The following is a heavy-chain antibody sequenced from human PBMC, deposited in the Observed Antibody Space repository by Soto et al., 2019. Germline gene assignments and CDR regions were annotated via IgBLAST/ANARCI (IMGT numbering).Heavy chain of an antibody. Sequence: PGGSLRLSCAASGFTFSSYGMHWVRQAPGKGLEWVAVISYDGSNKYYADSVKGRFTISRDNSKNTLYLQMNSLRAEDTAVYYCAKDHRDIVVVPAAIYYYYGMDVWGQGTTVTVSS. J-gene: IGHJ6*02. CDR3: AKDHRDIVVVPAAIYYYYGMDV. V-gene: IGHV3-30*18. CDR2: ISYDGSNK. D-gene: IGHD2-2*01. CDR1: GFTFSSYG.